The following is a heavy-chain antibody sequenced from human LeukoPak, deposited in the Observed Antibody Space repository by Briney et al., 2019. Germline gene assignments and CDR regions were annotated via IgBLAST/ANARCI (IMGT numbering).Heavy chain of an antibody. D-gene: IGHD1-14*01. Sequence: SETLSLTCTVSGGSISSYYWSWIRQPPGKGLEWIGYIYYSGSTNYNPSLKSRVTISVDTSKNQFSLKLSSVTAADTAVYYCARVVAPHTRYYYYYYMDVWGKGTTVTVSS. CDR2: IYYSGST. J-gene: IGHJ6*03. CDR3: ARVVAPHTRYYYYYYMDV. CDR1: GGSISSYY. V-gene: IGHV4-59*01.